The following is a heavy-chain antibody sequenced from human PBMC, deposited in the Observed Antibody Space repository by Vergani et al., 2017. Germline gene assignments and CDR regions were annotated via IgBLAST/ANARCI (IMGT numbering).Heavy chain of an antibody. CDR2: TWYDGNNK. CDR1: GFTFNQYG. V-gene: IGHV3-33*01. D-gene: IGHD1-14*01. Sequence: QVQLVESGGGVAQPGRSLRLPCAASGFTFNQYGMHWVRQAPGKGLEGVAVTWYDGNNKQYADSVKGRFTISRDNSKSTMYLQMNSLRDEDTGVYYCARDLRLLYNRFDPWGQGTLVTVSS. J-gene: IGHJ5*02. CDR3: ARDLRLLYNRFDP.